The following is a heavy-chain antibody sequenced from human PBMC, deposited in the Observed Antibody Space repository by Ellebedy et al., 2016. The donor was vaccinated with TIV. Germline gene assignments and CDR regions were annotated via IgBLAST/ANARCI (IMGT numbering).Heavy chain of an antibody. V-gene: IGHV5-51*01. D-gene: IGHD1-14*01. J-gene: IGHJ4*02. Sequence: GESLKISCQGSAYSFINYWIVWVRQMPGRGLEWMGIIDLSDSDTRYSPSFQGQVTISADRSVTTAYRHFNSLKPSDTAVYSCAKLGHRATPDDSWGQGTLVTVSS. CDR1: AYSFINYW. CDR2: IDLSDSDT. CDR3: AKLGHRATPDDS.